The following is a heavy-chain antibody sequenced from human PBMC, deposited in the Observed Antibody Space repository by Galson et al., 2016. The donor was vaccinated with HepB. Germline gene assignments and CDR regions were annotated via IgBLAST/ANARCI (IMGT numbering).Heavy chain of an antibody. Sequence: SVKASCKASGYSFTNFHINWIRQGPGQGLEWMGWVNPKSGNTALAQRFQGRLTMTTDTPTATASMELSGLTSDDTAIYYCARGLRQWLAQLDYWGQGSLVTVSS. CDR3: ARGLRQWLAQLDY. V-gene: IGHV1-8*02. CDR1: GYSFTNFH. CDR2: VNPKSGNT. J-gene: IGHJ4*02. D-gene: IGHD6-19*01.